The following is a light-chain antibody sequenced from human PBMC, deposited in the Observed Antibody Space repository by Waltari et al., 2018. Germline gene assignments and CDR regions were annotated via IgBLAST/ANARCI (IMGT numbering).Light chain of an antibody. Sequence: QSVLNQPPSVSGSPGQRVTISSSGSRFNIARNYVYWYQQLPGAAPKRLIYRNNQRPSGVPDRFSGSKSGTSASLAISGLRSEDEGDYHCATWDDSVSGQVFGGGTKLTVL. CDR1: RFNIARNY. CDR3: ATWDDSVSGQV. J-gene: IGLJ2*01. V-gene: IGLV1-47*01. CDR2: RNN.